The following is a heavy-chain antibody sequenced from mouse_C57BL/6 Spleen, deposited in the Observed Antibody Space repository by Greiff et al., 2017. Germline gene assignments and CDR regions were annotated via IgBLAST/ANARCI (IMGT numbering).Heavy chain of an antibody. V-gene: IGHV1-19*01. Sequence: EVQLQESGPVLVKPGASVKMSCKASGYTFTDYCMNWVKQRHGKSLEWIGVIYPYNGGTSYNEKFKGKATLTADKSSSTAYMELNSLTSEDSAVYYCARNLYGNCVGYFDDWGQGTTLTVSS. D-gene: IGHD2-1*01. CDR3: ARNLYGNCVGYFDD. CDR2: IYPYNGGT. J-gene: IGHJ2*01. CDR1: GYTFTDYC.